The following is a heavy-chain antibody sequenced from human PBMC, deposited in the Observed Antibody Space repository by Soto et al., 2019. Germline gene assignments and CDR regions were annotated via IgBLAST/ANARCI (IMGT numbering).Heavy chain of an antibody. Sequence: QVLLEESGPGLVKPSQTLSLTCTVSGGSVRSGYHYWSGIRQPPGKGLEWIGYVYYSGSTYYNPSLGSRVTISIDTSKNQFSLKLNPVTASDAAVYFCATESSGSSPLHFDFWGQGALVSVSS. V-gene: IGHV4-30-4*01. CDR3: ATESSGSSPLHFDF. J-gene: IGHJ4*02. CDR2: VYYSGST. CDR1: GGSVRSGYHY. D-gene: IGHD3-22*01.